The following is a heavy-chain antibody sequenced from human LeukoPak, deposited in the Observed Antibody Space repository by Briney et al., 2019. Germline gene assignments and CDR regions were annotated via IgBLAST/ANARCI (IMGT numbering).Heavy chain of an antibody. D-gene: IGHD5-12*01. V-gene: IGHV3-48*03. CDR2: ISSSGSTI. J-gene: IGHJ6*04. CDR3: ARGPSGYDLPSSYYYGMDV. Sequence: PGGSLRLSCAASGFTFSSYEMNWVRQAPGKGLEWVSYISSSGSTIYYADSVKGRFTISRDNAKNSLYLQMNSLRAEDTAVYYCARGPSGYDLPSSYYYGMDVWGKGTTVPVSS. CDR1: GFTFSSYE.